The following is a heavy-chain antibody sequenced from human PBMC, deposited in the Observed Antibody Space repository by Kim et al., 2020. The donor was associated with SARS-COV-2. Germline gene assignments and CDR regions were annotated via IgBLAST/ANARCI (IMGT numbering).Heavy chain of an antibody. Sequence: SETLSLTCAVYGGSFSGYYWSWIRQPPGKGLEWIGEINHSGSTNYNPSLKSRVTISVDTSKNQFSLKLSSVTAADTAVYYCARDGYYDILTGYYPIDYWGQGTLVTVSS. CDR3: ARDGYYDILTGYYPIDY. CDR2: INHSGST. CDR1: GGSFSGYY. J-gene: IGHJ4*02. V-gene: IGHV4-34*01. D-gene: IGHD3-9*01.